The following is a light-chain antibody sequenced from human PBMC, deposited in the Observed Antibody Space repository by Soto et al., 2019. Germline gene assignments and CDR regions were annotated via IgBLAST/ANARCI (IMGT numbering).Light chain of an antibody. V-gene: IGLV1-51*01. Sequence: QSVLTQPPSVSAAPGQKVTISCSGSSSNIGGNSVSWYQQLPGTAPKLLIYDDNKRPSGIPDRFSGSKSGTSATLGITGFQTGDEADYYCGSWDSSLSAYVFGAGTKVT. CDR3: GSWDSSLSAYV. CDR2: DDN. J-gene: IGLJ1*01. CDR1: SSNIGGNS.